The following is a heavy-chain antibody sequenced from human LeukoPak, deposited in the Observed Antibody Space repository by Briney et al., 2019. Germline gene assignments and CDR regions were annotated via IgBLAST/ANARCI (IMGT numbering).Heavy chain of an antibody. CDR1: GYTFGSYG. J-gene: IGHJ6*02. Sequence: GASVKVSCKASGYTFGSYGISWVRQAPGQGLEWMGWISAYNGNTNYAQKLQGRVTMTTDTSTSTAYMELRSLRSDDTAVYYCARDKGDLAIYYYYGMDVWGQGTTVTVSS. CDR3: ARDKGDLAIYYYYGMDV. V-gene: IGHV1-18*01. CDR2: ISAYNGNT.